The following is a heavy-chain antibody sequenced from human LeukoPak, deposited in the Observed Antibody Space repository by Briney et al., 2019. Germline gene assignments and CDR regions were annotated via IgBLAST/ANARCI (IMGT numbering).Heavy chain of an antibody. D-gene: IGHD3-10*01. CDR1: GFTFSSYW. CDR3: ARDGRGVPSNWFDP. Sequence: GGPLRLFCAASGFTFSSYWMHWVRQAPEKGLMWVSRINRDGSSRIYADPVKGRFTISRDNAKNTQYLQMNSLRAEDTAVYYCARDGRGVPSNWFDPWGQGTLVIVSS. V-gene: IGHV3-74*01. CDR2: INRDGSSR. J-gene: IGHJ5*02.